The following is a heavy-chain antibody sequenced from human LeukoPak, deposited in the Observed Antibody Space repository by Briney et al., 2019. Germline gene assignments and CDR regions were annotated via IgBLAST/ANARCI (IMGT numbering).Heavy chain of an antibody. Sequence: GGSLRLSCAASGFTFSDYYMSWIRQTPGKGLEWVSYISSSSSYTNYADSVKGRFTISRDNAKNSLYLQMNGLRAEDTAVYYCARSGSGSYFDYWGQGTLVTVSS. V-gene: IGHV3-11*06. D-gene: IGHD3-10*01. CDR2: ISSSSSYT. J-gene: IGHJ4*02. CDR3: ARSGSGSYFDY. CDR1: GFTFSDYY.